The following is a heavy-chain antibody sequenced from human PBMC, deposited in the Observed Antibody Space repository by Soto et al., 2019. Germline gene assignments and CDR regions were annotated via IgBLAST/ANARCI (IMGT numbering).Heavy chain of an antibody. J-gene: IGHJ6*02. CDR1: GYTFTGYY. CDR3: ARGYDILTGYYYYYYGMDV. Sequence: QVQLVQSGAEVKKPGASVKVSCKASGYTFTGYYMHWVRQAPGQGLEWMGWINPNSGGTNYAQKFQGWVTMTRDTSISTAYMELSRLRSDDTAVYYCARGYDILTGYYYYYYGMDVWGQGTTVTVSS. CDR2: INPNSGGT. D-gene: IGHD3-9*01. V-gene: IGHV1-2*04.